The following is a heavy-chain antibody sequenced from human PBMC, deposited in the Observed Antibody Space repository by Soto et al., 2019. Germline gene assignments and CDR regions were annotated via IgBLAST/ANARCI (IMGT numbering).Heavy chain of an antibody. V-gene: IGHV3-30-3*01. Sequence: PGGSLRLSCAASGFTFSSYAMHWVRQAPGKGLEWVAVISYDGSNKYYADSVKGRFTISRDNSKNTLYLQMNSLRAEDTAVYYCAKAKEGYATTFFHAFDVWGRGTMVTVSS. D-gene: IGHD2-15*01. CDR3: AKAKEGYATTFFHAFDV. CDR1: GFTFSSYA. J-gene: IGHJ3*01. CDR2: ISYDGSNK.